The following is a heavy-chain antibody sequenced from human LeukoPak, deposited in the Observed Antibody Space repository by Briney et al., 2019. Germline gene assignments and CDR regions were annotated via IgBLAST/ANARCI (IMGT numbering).Heavy chain of an antibody. J-gene: IGHJ4*02. Sequence: PGGSLRLSCAASGFTFSSYAMSWVRRAPGKGLEWVSAISGSGGSTYYADSVKGRFTISRDNSKNTLYLQMNSLRAEDTAVYYCAKASKSTLPRGSGSYPDYWGQGTLVTVSS. V-gene: IGHV3-23*01. D-gene: IGHD1-26*01. CDR3: AKASKSTLPRGSGSYPDY. CDR1: GFTFSSYA. CDR2: ISGSGGST.